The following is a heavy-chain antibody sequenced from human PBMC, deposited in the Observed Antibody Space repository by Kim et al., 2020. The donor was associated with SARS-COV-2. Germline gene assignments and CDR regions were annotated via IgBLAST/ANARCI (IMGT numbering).Heavy chain of an antibody. D-gene: IGHD2-2*01. V-gene: IGHV3-23*01. CDR2: LSGSGGST. J-gene: IGHJ4*02. CDR3: AKSDSSTSAAG. CDR1: GFTFSSYA. Sequence: GGSLRLSCAASGFTFSSYAMSWVRQAPGKGLAWVSALSGSGGSTYYADSVKGRFTITRDNSKNTLYLQMNSLRAEDTAVYYCAKSDSSTSAAGWGQGTLVTVSS.